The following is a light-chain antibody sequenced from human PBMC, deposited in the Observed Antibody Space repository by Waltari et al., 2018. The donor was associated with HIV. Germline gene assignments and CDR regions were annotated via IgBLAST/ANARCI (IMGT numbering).Light chain of an antibody. CDR2: KAS. J-gene: IGLJ1*01. V-gene: IGLV3-25*03. CDR1: ALAKQY. CDR3: QSADSSGSNCV. Sequence: SYELTQPPSVSVSPGQTARITCSGDALAKQYAYWYQQKPGQAPLSIIYKASDRPSGVPERLSGSSSGKTVTLTISGVQAEDEADYYCQSADSSGSNCVFGSGNKVTVL.